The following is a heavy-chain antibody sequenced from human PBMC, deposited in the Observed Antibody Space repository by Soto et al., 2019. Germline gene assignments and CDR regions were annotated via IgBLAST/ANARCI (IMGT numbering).Heavy chain of an antibody. CDR1: GYSFTNYW. V-gene: IGHV5-51*01. Sequence: PGESLKISCQGSGYSFTNYWPGWVRQIPGRGLEWMGIIHPGDSDTRYSPFFQGQVTISADKSISTAYLQWSSLKASDTAMYYCARHNRYSSTWFEGWFDPWGQGTLVTVS. J-gene: IGHJ5*02. CDR2: IHPGDSDT. CDR3: ARHNRYSSTWFEGWFDP. D-gene: IGHD6-13*01.